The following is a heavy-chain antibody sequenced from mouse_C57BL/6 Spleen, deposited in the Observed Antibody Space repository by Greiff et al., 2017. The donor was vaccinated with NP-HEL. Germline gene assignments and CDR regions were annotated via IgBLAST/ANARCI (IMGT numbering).Heavy chain of an antibody. CDR2: IYPGDGDT. CDR3: ARGGTTVVAKGDY. CDR1: GYAFSSYW. D-gene: IGHD1-1*01. V-gene: IGHV1-80*01. J-gene: IGHJ2*01. Sequence: VQVVESGAELVKPGASVKISCKASGYAFSSYWMNWVKQRPGKGLEWIGQIYPGDGDTNYNGKFKGKATLTADKSSSTAYMQLSSLTSEDSAVYFCARGGTTVVAKGDYWGQGTTLTVSS.